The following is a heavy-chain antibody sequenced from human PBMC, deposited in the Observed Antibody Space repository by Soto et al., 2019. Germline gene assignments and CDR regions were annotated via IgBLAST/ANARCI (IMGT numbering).Heavy chain of an antibody. Sequence: SETLSLTCTVSGVSISSSSYYWGWIRQPPGKGLEWIGSIYYSGSTYYNPSLKSRVTISVDTSKNQFSLKLSSVTAADTAVYYCARISSGWLTDFDYWGQGTLVTVSS. J-gene: IGHJ4*02. CDR2: IYYSGST. D-gene: IGHD6-19*01. CDR1: GVSISSSSYY. CDR3: ARISSGWLTDFDY. V-gene: IGHV4-39*01.